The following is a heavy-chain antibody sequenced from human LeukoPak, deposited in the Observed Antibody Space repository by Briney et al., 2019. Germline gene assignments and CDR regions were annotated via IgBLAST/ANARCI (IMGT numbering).Heavy chain of an antibody. CDR1: GFTFSTYA. CDR2: ISPSGGIT. CDR3: AKGVNYFVLEY. Sequence: PGGSLRLSCAASGFTFSTYAMSWVRQAPGKGLPWVSAISPSGGITYYEDSVKGRFTISRDNSKNTLYLQMNSLRAEDTAVYYCAKGVNYFVLEYWGQGTLVTIST. J-gene: IGHJ4*02. D-gene: IGHD3-10*02. V-gene: IGHV3-23*01.